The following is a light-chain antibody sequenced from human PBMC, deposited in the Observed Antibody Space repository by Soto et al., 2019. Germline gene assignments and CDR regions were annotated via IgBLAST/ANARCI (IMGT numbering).Light chain of an antibody. CDR3: LIYYGDAQV. Sequence: QTVVTQEPSLTVSPGGTVILTCASNTGSVTSNFYPSWFQQKPGQAPRALIYSTSNRYSWTPARFSGSLLGDKAALMVSDVQPEDEADYYCLIYYGDAQVFGGGTKVTVL. CDR1: TGSVTSNFY. V-gene: IGLV7-43*01. CDR2: STS. J-gene: IGLJ3*02.